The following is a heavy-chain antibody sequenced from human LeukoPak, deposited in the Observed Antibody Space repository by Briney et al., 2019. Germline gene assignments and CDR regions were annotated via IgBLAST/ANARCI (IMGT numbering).Heavy chain of an antibody. CDR3: ARLFSDGNFDY. V-gene: IGHV1-46*01. D-gene: IGHD1-26*01. J-gene: IGHJ4*02. CDR2: INPSGGST. Sequence: ASVKVSCKASGYTFTSYYMHWVRQAPGQGLEWMGIINPSGGSTSYAQKFQGRVTMTRDTSTSTAYMELSGLRSDDTAVYYCARLFSDGNFDYWGRGTLVTVSS. CDR1: GYTFTSYY.